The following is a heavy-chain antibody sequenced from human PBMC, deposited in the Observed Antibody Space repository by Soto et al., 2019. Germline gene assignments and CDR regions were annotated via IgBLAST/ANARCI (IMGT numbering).Heavy chain of an antibody. CDR1: GFTFNTYA. V-gene: IGHV3-23*01. Sequence: GGSLRLSCAASGFTFNTYAMSWVRQAPGMGLEWVSSISGSGYDTYYADSVRGRFTISRDNSKNTLSLQMNTLRADDTAMYYCAKGYARGYDYWGQGSPVTVSS. J-gene: IGHJ4*02. CDR3: AKGYARGYDY. CDR2: ISGSGYDT. D-gene: IGHD3-16*01.